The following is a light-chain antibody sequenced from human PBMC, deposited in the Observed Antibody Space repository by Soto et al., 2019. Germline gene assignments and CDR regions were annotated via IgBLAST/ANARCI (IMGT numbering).Light chain of an antibody. CDR2: LEGSGNY. CDR3: ETWDSNTPWV. Sequence: QPVLTQSSSASASLGSSVKLTCSLSSGHSSYTIAWHQQQPGKAPRYLMKLEGSGNYNKGSGVPDRFSGSSSGGDRYLTISNLQFEDEADYYCETWDSNTPWVFGGGTKLTVL. J-gene: IGLJ3*02. V-gene: IGLV4-60*02. CDR1: SGHSSYT.